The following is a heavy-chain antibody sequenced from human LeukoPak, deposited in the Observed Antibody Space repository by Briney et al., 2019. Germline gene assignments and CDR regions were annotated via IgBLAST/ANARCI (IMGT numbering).Heavy chain of an antibody. D-gene: IGHD2-2*01. J-gene: IGHJ4*01. CDR3: ARGLPMPNHFDY. CDR2: IYSGGNT. Sequence: GGSLRLSCAASGFTVSSYYMSWVRQAPGKGLEWVSIIYSGGNTYYADSVKGRFTISRDNAKNSLYLQMNSLRDGDTAVYHCARGLPMPNHFDYWGQGTLVTVSS. CDR1: GFTVSSYY. V-gene: IGHV3-53*01.